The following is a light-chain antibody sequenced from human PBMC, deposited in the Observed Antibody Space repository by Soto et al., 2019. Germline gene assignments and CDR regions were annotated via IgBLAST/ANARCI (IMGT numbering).Light chain of an antibody. J-gene: IGKJ5*01. CDR2: GAS. CDR3: QQYYSSRT. CDR1: QSVSSNY. Sequence: ENVLTQSPGTLSLSPGERATLSCRASQSVSSNYLAWCQQKPGQAPRLLIYGASIRASGVPDRFSGSGSGTDFTLTISRLQPEDFAVYYCQQYYSSRTFGQGTRLEI. V-gene: IGKV3-20*01.